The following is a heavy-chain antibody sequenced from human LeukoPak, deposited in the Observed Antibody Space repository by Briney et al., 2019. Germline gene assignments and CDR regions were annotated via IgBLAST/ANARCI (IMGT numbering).Heavy chain of an antibody. V-gene: IGHV3-21*01. CDR1: GFTFSSYS. CDR2: ISSSSSYV. CDR3: ARNLDSSSWYHYYYYMDV. D-gene: IGHD6-13*01. Sequence: PGGSLRLSCAASGFTFSSYSMNWVRQAPGKGLEWVSSISSSSSYVYYADSVKGRFTISRDNAKNSLYLQMNSLRAEDTAVYYCARNLDSSSWYHYYYYMDVWGKGTTVTVSS. J-gene: IGHJ6*03.